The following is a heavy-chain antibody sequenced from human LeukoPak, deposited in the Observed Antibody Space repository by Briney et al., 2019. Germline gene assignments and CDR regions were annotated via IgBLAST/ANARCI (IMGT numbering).Heavy chain of an antibody. J-gene: IGHJ4*02. CDR3: TRVKGKQWLVLFYYFDY. CDR1: GFTFGDYA. V-gene: IGHV3-49*03. D-gene: IGHD6-19*01. Sequence: PGGSLRLSCTASGFTFGDYAMSWFRQAPGKGLEWVGFMRSKAYGGTTEYAASVKGRFTISRDDSKSIAYLQMNSLKTEDTAVYYCTRVKGKQWLVLFYYFDYWGQGTLVTVSS. CDR2: MRSKAYGGTT.